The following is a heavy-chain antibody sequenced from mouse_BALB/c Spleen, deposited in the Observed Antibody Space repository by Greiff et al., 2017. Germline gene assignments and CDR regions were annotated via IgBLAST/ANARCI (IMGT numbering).Heavy chain of an antibody. J-gene: IGHJ3*01. CDR3: ARELGRWFAY. CDR2: ISTYYGDA. Sequence: LEESGAELVRPGVSVKISCKGSGYTFTDYAMHWVKQSHAKSLEWIGVISTYYGDASYNQKFKGKATMTVDKSSSTAYMELARLTSEDSAIYYCARELGRWFAYWGQGTLVTVSA. CDR1: GYTFTDYA. V-gene: IGHV1S137*01. D-gene: IGHD4-1*01.